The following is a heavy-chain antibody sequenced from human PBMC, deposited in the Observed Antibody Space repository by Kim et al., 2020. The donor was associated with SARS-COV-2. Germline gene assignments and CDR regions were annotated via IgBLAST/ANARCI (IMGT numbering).Heavy chain of an antibody. CDR2: ISWDGGST. Sequence: GGSLRLSCAASGFTFDDYTMHWVRQAPGKGLEWVSLISWDGGSTYYADSVKGRFTISRDNSKNSLYLQMNSLRTEDTALYYCAPYCSSTSCPTDYWGQGTLVTVSS. V-gene: IGHV3-43*01. D-gene: IGHD2-2*01. J-gene: IGHJ4*02. CDR1: GFTFDDYT. CDR3: APYCSSTSCPTDY.